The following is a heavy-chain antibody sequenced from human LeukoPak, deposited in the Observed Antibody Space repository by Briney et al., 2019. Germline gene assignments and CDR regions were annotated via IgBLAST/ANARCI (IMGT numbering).Heavy chain of an antibody. D-gene: IGHD2-15*01. J-gene: IGHJ6*03. V-gene: IGHV3-30*02. CDR2: IRYDGSNK. CDR3: ARLLPSLNYMDV. Sequence: PGGSLRLSCAASGFTFSSYGMHWVRQAPGKGLEWVAFIRYDGSNKYYADSVKGRFTISRDNSKNTLSLQMNSLRAEDTAVYYCARLLPSLNYMDVWGKGTTVTVSS. CDR1: GFTFSSYG.